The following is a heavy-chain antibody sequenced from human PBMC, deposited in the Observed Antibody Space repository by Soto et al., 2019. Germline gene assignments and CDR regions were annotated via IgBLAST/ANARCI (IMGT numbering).Heavy chain of an antibody. CDR2: ISYDGSNK. D-gene: IGHD2-8*02. J-gene: IGHJ3*02. V-gene: IGHV3-30*18. CDR3: AKDPGRDTGGLVGAFDI. Sequence: GGSLRLSCAASGFTFSSYGMHWVRQAPGKGLEWVAVISYDGSNKYYADSVKGRFTISRDNSKNTLYLQMNSLRAEDTAVYYCAKDPGRDTGGLVGAFDIWGQGTMVTVSS. CDR1: GFTFSSYG.